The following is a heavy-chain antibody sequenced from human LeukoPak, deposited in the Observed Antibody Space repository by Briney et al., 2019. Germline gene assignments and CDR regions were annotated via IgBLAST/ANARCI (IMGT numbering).Heavy chain of an antibody. Sequence: SETLSLTCTVSGGSIGSYYWSWIRQPPGKGLEWIGYIYYSGSTNYNPSLKSRVTISVDTSKNQFSLKLSSVTAADTAVYYCARVSPDRVFDYWGQGTLVTVSS. CDR3: ARVSPDRVFDY. D-gene: IGHD2/OR15-2a*01. J-gene: IGHJ4*02. V-gene: IGHV4-59*01. CDR2: IYYSGST. CDR1: GGSIGSYY.